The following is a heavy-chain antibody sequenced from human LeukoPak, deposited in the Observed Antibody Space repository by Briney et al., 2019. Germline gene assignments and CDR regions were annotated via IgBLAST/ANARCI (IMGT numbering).Heavy chain of an antibody. CDR3: AREYYDSSGYYYLYYYGMDV. D-gene: IGHD3-22*01. V-gene: IGHV1-2*06. CDR1: GGTFSSSS. Sequence: ASVKVSCKASGGTFSSSSISWVRQAPGQGLEWMGRINPNSGGTNYAQKFQGRVTMTRDTSISTAYMELSRLRSDDTAVYYCAREYYDSSGYYYLYYYGMDVWGQGTTVTVSS. J-gene: IGHJ6*02. CDR2: INPNSGGT.